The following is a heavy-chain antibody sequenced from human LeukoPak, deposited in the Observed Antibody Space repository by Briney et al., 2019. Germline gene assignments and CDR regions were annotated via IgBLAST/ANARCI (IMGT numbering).Heavy chain of an antibody. J-gene: IGHJ3*02. D-gene: IGHD5-24*01. V-gene: IGHV1-24*01. CDR1: GYTLTELS. Sequence: ASVKVSWKVSGYTLTELSMHWVRQAPGKGLEWMGGFDPEDGETIYAQKFQGRVTMTEDTSTDTAYMELSSLRSEDTAVYYCAIASFGGRWLQSGRDGSDAFDIWGQGTMVTVSS. CDR2: FDPEDGET. CDR3: AIASFGGRWLQSGRDGSDAFDI.